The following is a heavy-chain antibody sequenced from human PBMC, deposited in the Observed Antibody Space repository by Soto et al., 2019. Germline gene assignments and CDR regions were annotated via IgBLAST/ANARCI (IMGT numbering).Heavy chain of an antibody. V-gene: IGHV3-73*02. CDR1: VFSISGSA. D-gene: IGHD1-7*01. J-gene: IGHJ4*02. Sequence: EVQLVESGGGLVQPGGSLKLSCAASVFSISGSAMHWVRQASGKGLEWVGRIRSKSNSYATAYAASVKGRFTISRDDSKNTAYLQMISLKTEDTAVYYCTRSVAGTTAHFDYWGQGTLVTVSS. CDR2: IRSKSNSYAT. CDR3: TRSVAGTTAHFDY.